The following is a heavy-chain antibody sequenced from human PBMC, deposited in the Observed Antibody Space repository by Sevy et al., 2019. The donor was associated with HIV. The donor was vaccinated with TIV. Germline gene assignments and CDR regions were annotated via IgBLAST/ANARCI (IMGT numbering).Heavy chain of an antibody. J-gene: IGHJ6*03. CDR3: AKAPEKPYYYYYMDV. CDR1: GYTFTSYD. Sequence: ASVKVSCKASGYTFTSYDINWVRQATGQGLEWMGWMNPNTGNTGYAQKFQGRVTMTRNTSISTAYMELSSLRSEDTAVYYCAKAPEKPYYYYYMDVWGKGTTVTVSS. V-gene: IGHV1-8*01. CDR2: MNPNTGNT.